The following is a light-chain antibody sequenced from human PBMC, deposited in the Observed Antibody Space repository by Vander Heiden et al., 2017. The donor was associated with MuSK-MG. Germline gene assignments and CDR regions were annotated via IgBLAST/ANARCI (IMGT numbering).Light chain of an antibody. J-gene: IGKJ2*01. Sequence: EIVLTQSPGTLSLSPGERVTLSCRASQTVSSSYLAWYQQKPGQAPRLLIYGASSRATAIPDRFSGSGSGTDFTLTISRLEPEDFAVYYCQQYATSPYTFGQGTQLXVQ. V-gene: IGKV3-20*01. CDR3: QQYATSPYT. CDR1: QTVSSSY. CDR2: GAS.